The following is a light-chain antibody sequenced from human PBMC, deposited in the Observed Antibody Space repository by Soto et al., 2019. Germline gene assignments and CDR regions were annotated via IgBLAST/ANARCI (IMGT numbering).Light chain of an antibody. CDR3: QQRSNWPPKIT. J-gene: IGKJ5*01. Sequence: EIVLAQSPATLSLSPGERATLSCRASQSVSIYLAWYQQKPGQAPRLLIYYASNRATGIPARFSGSGSGTDFTLTISSLEPEDFAVYYCQQRSNWPPKITFGQGTRLEIK. CDR2: YAS. CDR1: QSVSIY. V-gene: IGKV3-11*01.